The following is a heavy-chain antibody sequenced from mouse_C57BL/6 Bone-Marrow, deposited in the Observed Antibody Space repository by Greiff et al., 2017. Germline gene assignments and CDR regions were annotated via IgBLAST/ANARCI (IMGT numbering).Heavy chain of an antibody. D-gene: IGHD1-1*01. Sequence: EVMLVESGGGLVQPGGSMKLSCVASGFTFSNYWMNWVRQSPEKGLEWVAQIRLKSDNYATHYAESVTGRFTISRDDSKSSVYLQMNNLRAEDTGIYYCTAITTVVATWRGYAMDYWGQGTSVTASS. CDR2: IRLKSDNYAT. CDR1: GFTFSNYW. V-gene: IGHV6-3*01. J-gene: IGHJ4*01. CDR3: TAITTVVATWRGYAMDY.